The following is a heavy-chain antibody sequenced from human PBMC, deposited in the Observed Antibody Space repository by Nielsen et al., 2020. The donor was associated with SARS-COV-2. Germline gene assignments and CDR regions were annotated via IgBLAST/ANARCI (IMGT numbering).Heavy chain of an antibody. CDR2: INLNSGGT. Sequence: ASVKVSCKASGSTSTGYYIHWVRQAPGQGLEWMGRINLNSGGTNYVQKSQDRVTMTRDTSITTGYMQLSSLRPADTAMYYCARSLRTLAGNWYFDLWCRGTLVTVSS. CDR1: GSTSTGYY. CDR3: ARSLRTLAGNWYFDL. J-gene: IGHJ2*01. D-gene: IGHD6-19*01. V-gene: IGHV1-2*06.